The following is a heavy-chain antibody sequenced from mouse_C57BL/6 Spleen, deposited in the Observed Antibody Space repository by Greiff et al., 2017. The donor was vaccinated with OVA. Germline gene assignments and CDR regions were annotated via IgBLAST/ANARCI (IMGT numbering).Heavy chain of an antibody. CDR3: ARNGDSSGAMDY. CDR2: INPNNGGT. D-gene: IGHD3-2*02. J-gene: IGHJ4*01. CDR1: GYTFTDYY. V-gene: IGHV1-26*01. Sequence: VQLKHSGPELVKPGASVKISCKASGYTFTDYYMNWVKQSHGKSLEWIGDINPNNGGTSYNQKFKGKATLTVDKSSSTAYMELRSLTSEDSAVYYCARNGDSSGAMDYWGQGTSVTVSS.